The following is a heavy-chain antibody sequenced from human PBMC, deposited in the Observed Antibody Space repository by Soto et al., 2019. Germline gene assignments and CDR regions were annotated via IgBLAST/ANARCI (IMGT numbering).Heavy chain of an antibody. V-gene: IGHV3-23*01. CDR3: TRRSSTGGVAVSDTGRCIQH. CDR1: GFTFSSYG. J-gene: IGHJ1*01. CDR2: ISGSGRST. D-gene: IGHD6-19*01. Sequence: GGSLRLSCAASGFTFSSYGMSWVRQAPGKGLEWVAGISGSGRSTFYADSAKGGFTMSRDNYKNTMNLQMNSLRVEDTALYYCTRRSSTGGVAVSDTGRCIQHWGQGTLVTVSS.